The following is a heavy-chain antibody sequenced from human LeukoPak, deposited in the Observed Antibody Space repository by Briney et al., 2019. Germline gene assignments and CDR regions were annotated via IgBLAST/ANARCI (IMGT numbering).Heavy chain of an antibody. CDR3: ARDRNRITMS. D-gene: IGHD3-22*01. J-gene: IGHJ4*02. CDR2: ISSSSSYI. CDR1: GFTFSDYY. Sequence: GGSLRLSCAASGFTFSDYYMSWIRQAPGKGLEWVSSISSSSSYIYYADSVKGRFTISRDNAKNSLYLQMNSLRAEDTAVYYCARDRNRITMSWGQGTLVTVSS. V-gene: IGHV3-11*06.